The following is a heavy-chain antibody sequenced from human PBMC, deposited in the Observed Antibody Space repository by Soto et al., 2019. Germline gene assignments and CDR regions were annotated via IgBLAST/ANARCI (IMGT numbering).Heavy chain of an antibody. CDR2: VFHTGTT. CDR1: GDSVSSPYY. Sequence: QVQLQESGPGLVKPSGTLSLTCAVSGDSVSSPYYWCWVRQPPGKGLEWIGAVFHTGTTSYNTSLRSRVTISMDKSNNQFSLDLSSVTAADTAVYYCARSAGWYAVHSWGPGTLVIVSS. V-gene: IGHV4-4*02. CDR3: ARSAGWYAVHS. J-gene: IGHJ4*02. D-gene: IGHD6-19*01.